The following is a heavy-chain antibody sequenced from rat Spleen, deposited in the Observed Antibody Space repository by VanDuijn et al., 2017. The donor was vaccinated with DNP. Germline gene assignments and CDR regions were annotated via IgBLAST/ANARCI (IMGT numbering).Heavy chain of an antibody. Sequence: EVQLQESGPGLVKPSQSLSLTCSVTDYSITSNYWAWIRKFPGNKMEWMGYMSYSGSTNYNPSLKSRISITRDTSKNHFFLHLNSVTTEDTATYYCARWTRYFDYWGQGVMVTVSS. D-gene: IGHD1-7*01. CDR1: DYSITSNY. CDR2: MSYSGST. V-gene: IGHV3-1*01. J-gene: IGHJ2*01. CDR3: ARWTRYFDY.